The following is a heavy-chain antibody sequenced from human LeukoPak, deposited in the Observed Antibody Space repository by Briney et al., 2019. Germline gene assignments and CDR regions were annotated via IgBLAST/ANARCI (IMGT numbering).Heavy chain of an antibody. CDR2: VYSGGHT. CDR3: ARRLEYSGSKGVFDY. Sequence: GGSLRLSCAASGFTVTTNYMTWVRQAPGKGLEWVSIVYSGGHTDYADSVKGRFTISRDNSKNTLYLQMNSLRAEDTAVYYCARRLEYSGSKGVFDYSGQGTLVTVSS. D-gene: IGHD1-26*01. V-gene: IGHV3-66*01. J-gene: IGHJ4*02. CDR1: GFTVTTNY.